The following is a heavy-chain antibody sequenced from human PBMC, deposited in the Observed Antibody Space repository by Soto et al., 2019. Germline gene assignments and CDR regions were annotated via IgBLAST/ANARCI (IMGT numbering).Heavy chain of an antibody. CDR3: XRVRLLSPRYYYYGMDV. Sequence: SETLSLTCTVSGGSISSGDYYWSWIRQPPGKGLEWIGYIYYSGSTYYNPSLKSRVTISVDTSKNQFSLKLSSVTAADTAVYYCXRVRLLSPRYYYYGMDVWGQGTTVTVSS. J-gene: IGHJ6*02. V-gene: IGHV4-30-4*01. CDR2: IYYSGST. D-gene: IGHD2-21*02. CDR1: GGSISSGDYY.